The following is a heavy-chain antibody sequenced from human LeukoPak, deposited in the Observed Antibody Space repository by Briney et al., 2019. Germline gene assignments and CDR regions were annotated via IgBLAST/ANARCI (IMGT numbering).Heavy chain of an antibody. CDR3: ATTMPAAAWRWFDH. CDR1: GFTFSTYG. CDR2: ISGSSDTI. V-gene: IGHV3-48*02. J-gene: IGHJ5*02. Sequence: GGSLRLSCAASGFTFSTYGMNWVRQAPGKGLEWVSYISGSSDTIYYADSVKGRFTISRDSARNSLCLQMGSLRDDDTAVYYCATTMPAAAWRWFDHWGQGALVTVSS. D-gene: IGHD6-13*01.